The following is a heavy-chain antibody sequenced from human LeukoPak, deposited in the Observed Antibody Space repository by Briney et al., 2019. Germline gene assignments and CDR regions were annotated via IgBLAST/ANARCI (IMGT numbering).Heavy chain of an antibody. CDR1: GGSISSYY. V-gene: IGHV4-4*07. CDR2: IYTSGNT. Sequence: SETLSLTCTVSGGSISSYYWTWIRQPAGKGLEWIGRIYTSGNTNYNPSLKSRVTMSVDTSKNQFSLKLSSVTAADTAVYYCARGTTYDFWSGYYPLFDYWGQGTLVTVSS. J-gene: IGHJ4*02. D-gene: IGHD3-3*01. CDR3: ARGTTYDFWSGYYPLFDY.